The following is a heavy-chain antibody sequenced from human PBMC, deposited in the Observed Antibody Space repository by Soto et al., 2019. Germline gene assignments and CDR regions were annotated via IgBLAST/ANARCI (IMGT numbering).Heavy chain of an antibody. J-gene: IGHJ4*02. CDR1: GFTFSSYS. CDR3: ARDGGATEFDY. Sequence: GGSLRLSCAASGFTFSSYSMNWVRQAPGKGLEWVSYISSSSSTIYYADSVKGRFTISRDNAKNSLYLQMNSLRAEDTAVYYCARDGGATEFDYWGQGTLVTVSS. CDR2: ISSSSSTI. V-gene: IGHV3-48*04. D-gene: IGHD2-21*01.